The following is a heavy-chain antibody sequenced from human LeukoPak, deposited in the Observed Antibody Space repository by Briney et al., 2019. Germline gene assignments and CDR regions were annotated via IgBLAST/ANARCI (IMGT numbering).Heavy chain of an antibody. CDR2: IGTASDT. D-gene: IGHD3-10*01. J-gene: IGHJ3*02. CDR3: ARINMDRGAAFDI. V-gene: IGHV3-13*04. Sequence: GGSLRLSCAASGFTFSSYDMHWVRQATGQGLEWVSAIGTASDTYYPGSVKGRFTISRENAKNSLYLQMNSLRAEEAAVYYCARINMDRGAAFDIWGQGTKVTVSS. CDR1: GFTFSSYD.